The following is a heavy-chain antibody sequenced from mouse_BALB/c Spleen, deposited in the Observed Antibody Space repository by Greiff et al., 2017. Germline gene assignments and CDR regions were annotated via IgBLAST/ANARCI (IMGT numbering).Heavy chain of an antibody. V-gene: IGHV5-12-1*01. J-gene: IGHJ4*01. Sequence: EVMLVESGGGLVKPGGSLKLSCAASGFAFSSYDMSWVRQTPEKRLEWVAYISSGGGSTYYPDTVKGRFTISRDNAKNTLYLQMSSLKSEDTAMYYCARHGLKAMDYWGQGTSVTVSS. CDR1: GFAFSSYD. CDR2: ISSGGGST. CDR3: ARHGLKAMDY.